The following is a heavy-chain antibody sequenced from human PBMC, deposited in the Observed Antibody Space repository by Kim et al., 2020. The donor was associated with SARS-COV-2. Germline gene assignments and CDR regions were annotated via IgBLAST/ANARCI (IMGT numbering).Heavy chain of an antibody. CDR2: IIPIFGTA. CDR3: AWGAGPRKYYYYYGMDV. CDR1: GGTFSSYA. J-gene: IGHJ6*02. D-gene: IGHD3-16*01. V-gene: IGHV1-69*13. Sequence: SVKVSCKASGGTFSSYAISWVRQAPGQGLEWMGGIIPIFGTANYAQKFQGRVTITADESTSTAYMELSSLRSEDTAVYYCAWGAGPRKYYYYYGMDVWGQGTTVTVSS.